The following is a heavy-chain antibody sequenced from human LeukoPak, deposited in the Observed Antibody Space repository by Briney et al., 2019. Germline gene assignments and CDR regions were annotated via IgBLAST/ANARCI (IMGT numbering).Heavy chain of an antibody. J-gene: IGHJ4*02. Sequence: PGGSLRLSCAASGFTFSSYAMHWVRQAPGKGLEWVAIISSDGTNKYYADSVKGRFTISRDNSKNTLYVQMHSLRPEDTAVYYCARVGYSYNDYGGIDYWGQGTLVTVSS. CDR1: GFTFSSYA. CDR2: ISSDGTNK. D-gene: IGHD5-12*01. CDR3: ARVGYSYNDYGGIDY. V-gene: IGHV3-30*04.